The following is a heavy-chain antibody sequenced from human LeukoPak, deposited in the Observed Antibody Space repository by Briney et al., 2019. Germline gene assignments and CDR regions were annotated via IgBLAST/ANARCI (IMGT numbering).Heavy chain of an antibody. CDR1: GFTFSSYA. Sequence: GGSLRLSCAASGFTFSSYAMTWVRQAPGKGLEWVSAISSSGGSTYYADSVEGRFTISRDNSKNTLYLQMNSLRAEDTAVYYCAKDQPFMVIGATFDFWGQGTLVTVSS. D-gene: IGHD2-15*01. CDR3: AKDQPFMVIGATFDF. J-gene: IGHJ4*02. CDR2: ISSSGGST. V-gene: IGHV3-23*01.